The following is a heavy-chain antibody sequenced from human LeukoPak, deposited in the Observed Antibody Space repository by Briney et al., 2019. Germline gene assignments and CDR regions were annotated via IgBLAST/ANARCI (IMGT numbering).Heavy chain of an antibody. D-gene: IGHD4-17*01. V-gene: IGHV4-38-2*02. J-gene: IGHJ4*02. Sequence: SETLSLTCTVSGYSISSGYYWGWIRQPPGKGLEWIGSIYHSGSTYYNPSLKSRVTISVDTSKNQFSLKLSSVTAADTAVYYCARDLQDYGDYTFDYWGQGTLVTVSS. CDR3: ARDLQDYGDYTFDY. CDR1: GYSISSGYY. CDR2: IYHSGST.